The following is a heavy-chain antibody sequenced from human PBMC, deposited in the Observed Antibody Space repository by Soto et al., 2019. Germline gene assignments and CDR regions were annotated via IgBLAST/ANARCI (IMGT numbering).Heavy chain of an antibody. J-gene: IGHJ4*02. V-gene: IGHV4-39*01. CDR2: IYYSGST. CDR3: ARRVEYYDFWSGYDY. CDR1: GGSISSSSYY. D-gene: IGHD3-3*01. Sequence: QLQLQESGPGLVKPSETLSLTCTVSGGSISSSSYYWGWIRQPPGKGLEWIGSIYYSGSTYYNPSLKSRVTISVDTSKNQFSLKLSSVTAADTAVYYCARRVEYYDFWSGYDYCGQGTLVTVSS.